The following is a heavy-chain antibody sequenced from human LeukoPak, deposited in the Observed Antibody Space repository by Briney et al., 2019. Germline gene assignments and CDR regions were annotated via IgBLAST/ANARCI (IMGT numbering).Heavy chain of an antibody. D-gene: IGHD3-22*01. V-gene: IGHV1-18*01. J-gene: IGHJ4*02. CDR2: ISAYNGNT. Sequence: ASVKVSCKASGGTFSSYAISWVRQAPGQGLEWMGWISAYNGNTKYVQKLQGRVTMTTDTSTSTAHMELRSLRSDDTAVYYCARDRPRPDYYDSSGYYPDYWGQGTLVTVSS. CDR1: GGTFSSYA. CDR3: ARDRPRPDYYDSSGYYPDY.